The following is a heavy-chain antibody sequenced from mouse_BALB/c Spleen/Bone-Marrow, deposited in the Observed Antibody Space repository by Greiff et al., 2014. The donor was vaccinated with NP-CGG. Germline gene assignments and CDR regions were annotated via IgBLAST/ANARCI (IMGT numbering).Heavy chain of an antibody. CDR1: GFNIKDTY. CDR3: AQGYDWAMDY. D-gene: IGHD2-14*01. CDR2: IDPANGNT. J-gene: IGHJ4*01. Sequence: EVKLMESGAELVKPGASVKLSCTASGFNIKDTYMHWVKQRPEQGLEWIGRIDPANGNTKYDPKFQGKATITAGTSSNTAYLQLNSLTSEDTAVYYCAQGYDWAMDYWGQGTSVTVSS. V-gene: IGHV14-3*02.